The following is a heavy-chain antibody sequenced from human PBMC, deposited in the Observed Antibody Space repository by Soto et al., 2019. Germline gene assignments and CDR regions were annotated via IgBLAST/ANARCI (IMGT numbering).Heavy chain of an antibody. Sequence: QVQLVESGGGVVQPGRSLRLSCAASGFTFSSYAMHWVRQAPGKGLEWVAVISYDGSNKYYADSVKGRFTISRDNSKNTLYLQMNSLRAEDTAVYYCARGWREQWLVHGGEYYYGMDVWGQGTTVTVSS. CDR2: ISYDGSNK. CDR3: ARGWREQWLVHGGEYYYGMDV. J-gene: IGHJ6*02. CDR1: GFTFSSYA. D-gene: IGHD6-19*01. V-gene: IGHV3-30-3*01.